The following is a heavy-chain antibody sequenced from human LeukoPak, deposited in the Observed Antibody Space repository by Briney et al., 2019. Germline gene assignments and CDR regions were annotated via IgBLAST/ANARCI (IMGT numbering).Heavy chain of an antibody. J-gene: IGHJ4*02. V-gene: IGHV4-59*06. CDR2: IYYSGST. CDR1: SGSISRQY. Sequence: SETLSLTCTVSSGSISRQYWSWIRRPPGKGLEWIGYIYYSGSTYYNPSLKSRVTISVDTSKNQFSLKLSSVTAADTAVYYCARDRYYYDSRVFDYWGQGTLVTVPS. CDR3: ARDRYYYDSRVFDY. D-gene: IGHD3-22*01.